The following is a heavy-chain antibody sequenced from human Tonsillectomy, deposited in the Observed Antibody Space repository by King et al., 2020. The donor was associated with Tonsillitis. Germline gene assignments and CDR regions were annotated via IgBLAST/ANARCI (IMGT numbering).Heavy chain of an antibody. V-gene: IGHV3-33*01. D-gene: IGHD2/OR15-2a*01. Sequence: QLVQSGGGVVQPGRCLRLSCAASVFTFNSYGMHWARQAPGKGLEWVAAKWYEGSNKYYLDSVKGRFTIPRDNSKNILYLQMDSLRAEDTAMYHCARSIQSANSDAFDIWGQGTMVTVSS. J-gene: IGHJ3*02. CDR2: KWYEGSNK. CDR1: VFTFNSYG. CDR3: ARSIQSANSDAFDI.